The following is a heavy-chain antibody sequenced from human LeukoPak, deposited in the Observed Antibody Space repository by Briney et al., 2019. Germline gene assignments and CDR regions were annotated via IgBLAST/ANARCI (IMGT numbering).Heavy chain of an antibody. CDR3: ARDQGTYGDSPGEFDY. J-gene: IGHJ4*02. CDR2: ISSSSSYI. V-gene: IGHV3-21*01. D-gene: IGHD4-17*01. Sequence: GGSLRLSCAASGFTFSSYSMNWVRQAPGKGLEWVSSISSSSSYIYYADSVEGRFTISRDNAKNSLYLQMNSLRAEDTAVYYCARDQGTYGDSPGEFDYWGQGTLVTVSS. CDR1: GFTFSSYS.